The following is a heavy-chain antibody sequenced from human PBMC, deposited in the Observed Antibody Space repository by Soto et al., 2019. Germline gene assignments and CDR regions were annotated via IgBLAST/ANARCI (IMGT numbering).Heavy chain of an antibody. D-gene: IGHD6-6*01. CDR3: ARRARPDFYYMDV. J-gene: IGHJ6*03. CDR2: ISSNGVGT. V-gene: IGHV3-64*01. Sequence: EVQLAESWGGLAQPGGSVRLSCAASGFTRSGYAMDWVRQAPGKGLEYVSGISSNGVGTYYANSVQGRFTISRDNSKNTVYLQMGSLRTEDMAVYYCARRARPDFYYMDVWGKGTTVTVSS. CDR1: GFTRSGYA.